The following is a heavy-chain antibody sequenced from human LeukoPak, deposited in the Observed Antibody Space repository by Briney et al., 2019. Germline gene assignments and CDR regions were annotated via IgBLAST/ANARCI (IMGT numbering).Heavy chain of an antibody. Sequence: SETLSLTCAVSGGPFSGYFWSWIRQSSGKGLEWIGEIHNSGTTNYNPSLNSRVTISEDTSKNQFYLNLSSVTAADTAVYYCVRYCSSTTCYTRAVDYWGQGTLVTVSS. CDR1: GGPFSGYF. D-gene: IGHD2-2*02. CDR3: VRYCSSTTCYTRAVDY. CDR2: IHNSGTT. V-gene: IGHV4-34*10. J-gene: IGHJ4*02.